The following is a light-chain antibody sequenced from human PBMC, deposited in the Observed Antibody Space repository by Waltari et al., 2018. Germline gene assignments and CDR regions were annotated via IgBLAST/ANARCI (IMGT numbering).Light chain of an antibody. CDR2: AAS. Sequence: DIQMTQSPSSLSASVGDRVTITCRASRSINSYLSWYQHKPGKAPKLLIYAASTLQSGVPSRFSGIGSGTDFTLTISSLQPEDFATYYCQQSHSAPPYTFGQGTKLEIK. CDR1: RSINSY. CDR3: QQSHSAPPYT. V-gene: IGKV1-39*01. J-gene: IGKJ2*01.